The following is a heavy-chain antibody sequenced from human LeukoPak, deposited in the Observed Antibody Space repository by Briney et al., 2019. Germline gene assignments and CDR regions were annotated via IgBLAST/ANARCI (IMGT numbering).Heavy chain of an antibody. CDR1: GGSITNYY. CDR3: ARGIPIYHY. J-gene: IGHJ4*02. V-gene: IGHV4-59*12. D-gene: IGHD3-3*01. Sequence: PSETLSLTCTVSGGSITNYYWSWLRQPPGKGLEWIGFSYYNGNTNYNPSLKSRVIISVDMSKNQFSLKLSSVTAADTAVYYCARGIPIYHYWGQGTLVTVSS. CDR2: SYYNGNT.